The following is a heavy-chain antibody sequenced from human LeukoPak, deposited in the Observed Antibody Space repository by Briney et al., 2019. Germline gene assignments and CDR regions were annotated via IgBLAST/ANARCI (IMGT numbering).Heavy chain of an antibody. J-gene: IGHJ4*02. CDR2: ITGSGALT. CDR3: AKDRVDGSGSQFDS. D-gene: IGHD3-10*01. Sequence: GGTLRLSCAASGFTFSSYAMSWVRQAPGKGLEWVSSITGSGALTYYADSVKGRFTISKDNAMDTLFLQMNSLRADDTAVYYCAKDRVDGSGSQFDSWGQGSLVTVSS. V-gene: IGHV3-23*01. CDR1: GFTFSSYA.